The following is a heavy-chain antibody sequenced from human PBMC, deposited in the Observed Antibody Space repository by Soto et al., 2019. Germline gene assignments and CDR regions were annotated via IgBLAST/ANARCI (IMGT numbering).Heavy chain of an antibody. Sequence: GGSLRVSCAASGFTFSDYYMSWIRQAPGKGLEWVSYISSSGSTIYYADSVKGRFTISRDNAKNSLYLQMNSLRAEDTAVYYCARKYYDFWSGYFPVPGDGMDVWGQGTTVTVSS. V-gene: IGHV3-11*01. CDR3: ARKYYDFWSGYFPVPGDGMDV. J-gene: IGHJ6*02. CDR2: ISSSGSTI. D-gene: IGHD3-3*01. CDR1: GFTFSDYY.